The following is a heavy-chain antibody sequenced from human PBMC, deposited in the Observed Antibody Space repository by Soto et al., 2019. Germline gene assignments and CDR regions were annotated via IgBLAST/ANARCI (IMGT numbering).Heavy chain of an antibody. V-gene: IGHV3-15*01. CDR2: VKSRPDGGTT. D-gene: IGHD6-19*01. J-gene: IGHJ4*02. Sequence: EGPLEQSGGGLVRSGGSLRLSCVASGFSFSNAWMTWVRQAPGKGLEWVGRVKSRPDGGTTDYASTVKGRFTITRDDSKSTVYLQMYSLKGEDTAVYYCNTVFLLPRGLGSSVFWGQGALVTVSS. CDR1: GFSFSNAW. CDR3: NTVFLLPRGLGSSVF.